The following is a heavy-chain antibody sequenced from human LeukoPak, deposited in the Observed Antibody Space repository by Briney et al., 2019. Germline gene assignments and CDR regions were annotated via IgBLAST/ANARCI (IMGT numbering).Heavy chain of an antibody. D-gene: IGHD3-22*01. Sequence: SETLSLTCTVSGGSISTYYWSWIRQPPGKGLEWIGHIYYSGSTNYNPSLKSRVTIAVDSSKNHFSLKLSSVTAADTAGYYCTRNYDSSGYTTFGYWGRGTLVTVSS. V-gene: IGHV4-59*01. CDR3: TRNYDSSGYTTFGY. CDR2: IYYSGST. CDR1: GGSISTYY. J-gene: IGHJ4*02.